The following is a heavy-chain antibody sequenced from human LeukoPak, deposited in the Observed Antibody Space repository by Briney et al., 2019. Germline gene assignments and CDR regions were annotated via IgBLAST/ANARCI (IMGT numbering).Heavy chain of an antibody. D-gene: IGHD3/OR15-3a*01. CDR2: IDWDDDK. CDR3: ARCDRTGYHFDS. V-gene: IGHV2-70*04. CDR1: GFSLSTSGMR. Sequence: SGPALVKSTQTLTLTCTFSGFSLSTSGMRVSWIRQPPGKALEWLARIDWDDDKFYNTSLKTRLTISKDTSKNQVVLTMNNMDPVDTATYYCARCDRTGYHFDSWGQGTLVTVSS. J-gene: IGHJ4*02.